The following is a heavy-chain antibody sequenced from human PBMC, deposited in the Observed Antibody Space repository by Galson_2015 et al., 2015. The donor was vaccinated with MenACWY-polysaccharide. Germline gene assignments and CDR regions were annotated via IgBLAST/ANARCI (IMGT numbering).Heavy chain of an antibody. CDR3: AKREARNSGPFDL. Sequence: LRLSCAASGFSFSSYGMHWVRQAPGKGLEWVTYMTYDGSDQNYARSVRGRFAISRDNSKSMLYLQMESLRPEDTTVYYCAKREARNSGPFDLWGHGTLVTVSS. V-gene: IGHV3-30*18. CDR1: GFSFSSYG. J-gene: IGHJ4*01. CDR2: MTYDGSDQ. D-gene: IGHD6-19*01.